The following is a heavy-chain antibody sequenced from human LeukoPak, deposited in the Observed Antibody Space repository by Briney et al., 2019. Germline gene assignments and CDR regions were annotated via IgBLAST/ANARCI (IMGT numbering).Heavy chain of an antibody. CDR2: IYHSGST. CDR1: GYSISSGYY. Sequence: SETLSLTCAVSGYSISSGYYWGLIRQPPGKGVEWIGSIYHSGSTYYNPSLKSRVTISVDTSKNQFSLKLSSVTAADTAVYYCARGGAATGNFDYWGQGTLVTVSS. D-gene: IGHD2-15*01. V-gene: IGHV4-38-2*01. J-gene: IGHJ4*02. CDR3: ARGGAATGNFDY.